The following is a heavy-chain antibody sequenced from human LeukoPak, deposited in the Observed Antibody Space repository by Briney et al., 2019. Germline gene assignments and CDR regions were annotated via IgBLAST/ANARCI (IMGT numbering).Heavy chain of an antibody. D-gene: IGHD2/OR15-2a*01. Sequence: SQSLSLTCGVSGYSIGSGHDWGWIRQPPGKGLEWIGSVYQSGRTIYNPSHRSRGTISIDTSKNQFSLKLSSVTATDTAVYYCARERRFTVIVSASWFDPWGQGTLATVSS. V-gene: IGHV4-38-2*02. CDR1: GYSIGSGHD. J-gene: IGHJ5*02. CDR3: ARERRFTVIVSASWFDP. CDR2: VYQSGRT.